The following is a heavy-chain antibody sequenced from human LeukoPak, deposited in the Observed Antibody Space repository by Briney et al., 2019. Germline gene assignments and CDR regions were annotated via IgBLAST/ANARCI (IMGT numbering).Heavy chain of an antibody. J-gene: IGHJ3*02. V-gene: IGHV3-66*02. CDR2: IYSGSNT. D-gene: IGHD2-15*01. CDR1: GITVSSNY. Sequence: GGSLGLSCAASGITVSSNYMSWVRQAPGKGLEWVSVIYSGSNTYYADSVKGRFTISRDNSKNTLYLQMDSLRAEDTAVYYCARDRSRDCSSSSCYFDAFDIWGQGTMVTVSS. CDR3: ARDRSRDCSSSSCYFDAFDI.